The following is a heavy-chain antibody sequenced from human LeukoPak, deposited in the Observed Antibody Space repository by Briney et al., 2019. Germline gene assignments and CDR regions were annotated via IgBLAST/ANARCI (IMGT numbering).Heavy chain of an antibody. Sequence: GASVKVSCKASGYTFTGYYIHWVRQAPGQGLEWMGWIYPYSGDTNYPQNFQGRVTMTRDTSISTAYMELSSLKSDDTAVYYCARDRNSGSSLDIWGQGTMLTVSS. CDR2: IYPYSGDT. V-gene: IGHV1-2*02. CDR3: ARDRNSGSSLDI. CDR1: GYTFTGYY. D-gene: IGHD6-6*01. J-gene: IGHJ3*02.